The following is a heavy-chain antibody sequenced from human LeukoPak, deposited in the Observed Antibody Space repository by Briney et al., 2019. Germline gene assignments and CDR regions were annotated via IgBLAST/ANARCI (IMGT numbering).Heavy chain of an antibody. Sequence: PGGSLRLSCAASGVIFSNDWVSCVREAPGEGLEWVAHINQDGSETNYSDPLKGRFTISRDKAEKSQYLQMNGLRPEDTAVYSCAGELLNPTDAGAFDIWGQGTMVTVS. D-gene: IGHD3-3*01. CDR1: GVIFSNDW. CDR3: AGELLNPTDAGAFDI. J-gene: IGHJ3*02. CDR2: INQDGSET. V-gene: IGHV3-7*04.